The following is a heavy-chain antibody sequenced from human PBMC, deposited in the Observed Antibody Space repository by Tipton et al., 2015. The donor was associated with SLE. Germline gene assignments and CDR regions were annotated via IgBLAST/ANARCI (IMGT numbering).Heavy chain of an antibody. Sequence: TLSLTCAVYGGSFSGYYWSWIRQPPGKGLEWIGEINHSGSTNYNPSLKSRVTISVDTSKNQFSLKLSSVTAAATAVYYCARGRGWLSFDYWGQGTLVTVSS. CDR2: INHSGST. D-gene: IGHD3-10*01. J-gene: IGHJ4*02. CDR3: ARGRGWLSFDY. CDR1: GGSFSGYY. V-gene: IGHV4-34*01.